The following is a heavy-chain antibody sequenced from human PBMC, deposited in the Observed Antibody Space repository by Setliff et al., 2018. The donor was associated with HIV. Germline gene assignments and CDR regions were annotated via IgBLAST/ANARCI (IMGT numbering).Heavy chain of an antibody. J-gene: IGHJ4*02. CDR1: GYTFTSYY. CDR2: ISPSGGST. D-gene: IGHD6-6*01. V-gene: IGHV1-46*01. CDR3: ARVARRGYFDY. Sequence: ASVKVSCKASGYTFTSYYMHWVRQAPGQGLEWMGIISPSGGSTSYAQKFQGRVTMTRDTSTSTVYMELSSLRSEDTAVYYCARVARRGYFDYWGRGTLVTVSS.